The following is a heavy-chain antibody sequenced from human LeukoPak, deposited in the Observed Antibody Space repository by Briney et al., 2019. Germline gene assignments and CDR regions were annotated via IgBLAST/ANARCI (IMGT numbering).Heavy chain of an antibody. CDR3: ARHEGYCSSTSCQPGDY. D-gene: IGHD2-2*01. J-gene: IGHJ4*02. Sequence: GESLKISFKGSGYSFTSYWIGWVRQMPGKGLEWMGIIYPGDSDTRYSPSFQGQVTISADKSISTAYLQWSSLKASDTAMYYCARHEGYCSSTSCQPGDYWGQGTLVTVSS. CDR2: IYPGDSDT. V-gene: IGHV5-51*01. CDR1: GYSFTSYW.